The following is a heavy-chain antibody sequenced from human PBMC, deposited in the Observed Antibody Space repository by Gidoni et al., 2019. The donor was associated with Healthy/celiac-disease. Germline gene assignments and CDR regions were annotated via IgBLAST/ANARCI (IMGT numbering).Heavy chain of an antibody. V-gene: IGHV3-30*18. Sequence: QVQLVESGGGVVQPGRSLRLSCSASGFTFSNYGMHWVRQAPGKGLEWVAIISYDGSNKYYADSVKGRFTISRDNSKNTLYLQMKSLRAEDTAVYYCAKGRYSSSWYNWFDPWGQGTLVTVSS. J-gene: IGHJ5*02. D-gene: IGHD6-13*01. CDR2: ISYDGSNK. CDR1: GFTFSNYG. CDR3: AKGRYSSSWYNWFDP.